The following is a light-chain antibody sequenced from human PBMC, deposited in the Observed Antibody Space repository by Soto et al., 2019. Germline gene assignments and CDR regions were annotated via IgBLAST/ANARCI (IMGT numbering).Light chain of an antibody. V-gene: IGKV1-6*01. CDR2: AAS. Sequence: AIQMTQSPSSLSASVGDRVTITCRASQDIRNELAWYQHNPGKAPKLLIYAASYLQGGVPSRFRGAGSGTDFTLTISSLQPEDFATYYCLQDYNYPRTFGQGTMVEIK. J-gene: IGKJ1*01. CDR1: QDIRNE. CDR3: LQDYNYPRT.